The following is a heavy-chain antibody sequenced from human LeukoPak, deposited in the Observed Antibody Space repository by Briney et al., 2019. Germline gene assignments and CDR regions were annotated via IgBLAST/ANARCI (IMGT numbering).Heavy chain of an antibody. Sequence: LRLSCAASGFTFSSYSMNWVRQAPGKGLEWIGYIYYSGSTYYNPSLKSRATILVDTSKNQFSLKLNSVTAADTAVYYCARDRGYYFDLWGQGTPLTVSS. J-gene: IGHJ4*02. D-gene: IGHD2-15*01. V-gene: IGHV4-30-4*08. CDR2: IYYSGST. CDR1: GFTFSSYS. CDR3: ARDRGYYFDL.